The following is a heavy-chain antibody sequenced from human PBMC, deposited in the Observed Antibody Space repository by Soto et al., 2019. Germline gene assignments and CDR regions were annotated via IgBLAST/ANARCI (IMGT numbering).Heavy chain of an antibody. CDR1: GFTFKNYA. D-gene: IGHD1-1*01. CDR3: PKRMTGTDRSFDY. CDR2: ISGSGDST. J-gene: IGHJ4*02. V-gene: IGHV3-23*01. Sequence: EVRLLESGGGLVQPGGSLRLSCAASGFTFKNYALSWVRQAPGKGLEWVSSISGSGDSTLYADSVRGRFTFTRDNSKSTLYLQMNSLRVEDTAVYYCPKRMTGTDRSFDYWGQGTLVTVSS.